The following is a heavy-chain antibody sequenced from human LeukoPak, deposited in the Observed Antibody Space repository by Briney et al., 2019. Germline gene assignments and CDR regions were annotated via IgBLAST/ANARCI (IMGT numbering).Heavy chain of an antibody. CDR1: GFTFSSYS. V-gene: IGHV3-21*01. CDR3: ACTYYDFWSGYNY. J-gene: IGHJ4*02. Sequence: GGSLRLSCAASGFTFSSYSMNWVRQAPGKGLEWVSSISSSSSYIYYADSVKGRFTISRDNSKNTLYLQMNSLRAEDTAVYYCACTYYDFWSGYNYWGQGTLVTVSS. CDR2: ISSSSSYI. D-gene: IGHD3-3*01.